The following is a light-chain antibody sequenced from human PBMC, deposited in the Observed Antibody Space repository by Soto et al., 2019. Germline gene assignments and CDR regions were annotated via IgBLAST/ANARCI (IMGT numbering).Light chain of an antibody. CDR3: QQSHSAPVT. V-gene: IGKV1-39*01. CDR1: QSISSH. Sequence: QMTQSPSSLFASVGDRVTITCRASQSISSHLNWYQQKVGQTPRLLIYAASPLQSEVPPRFSGSGSGTEFTLTISGLQREDFATSYCQQSHSAPVTFGGGTKIQI. J-gene: IGKJ4*01. CDR2: AAS.